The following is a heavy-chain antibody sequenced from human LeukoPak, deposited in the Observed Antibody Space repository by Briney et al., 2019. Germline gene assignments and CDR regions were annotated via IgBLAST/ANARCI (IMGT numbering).Heavy chain of an antibody. CDR3: AKDLRGSYGQWAFDI. CDR2: ISPSSSTI. D-gene: IGHD1-26*01. Sequence: GGSLRLSCAASGFNFSTYSMKWVRQAPGKGLEWISYISPSSSTIYYADSVKGRFTISRDNAKNSLYLQMNSLRAEDTAVYYCAKDLRGSYGQWAFDIWGQGTMVTVSS. J-gene: IGHJ3*02. V-gene: IGHV3-48*01. CDR1: GFNFSTYS.